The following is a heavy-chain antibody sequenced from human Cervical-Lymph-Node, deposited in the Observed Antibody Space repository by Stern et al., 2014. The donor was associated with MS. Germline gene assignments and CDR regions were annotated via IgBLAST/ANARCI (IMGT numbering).Heavy chain of an antibody. CDR3: ARGGRGVGLEY. D-gene: IGHD3-10*01. CDR1: GFTFSTYA. CDR2: VSYDGTQR. V-gene: IGHV3-30-3*01. Sequence: LQPGRSLSLSCVASGFTFSTYAMHWVRQAPGKGLEWVAFVSYDGTQRNSTDSVKARFTISRDNSKNTLYLHMNSLRDEDTAVYFCARGGRGVGLEYWGQGALVTVSS. J-gene: IGHJ4*02.